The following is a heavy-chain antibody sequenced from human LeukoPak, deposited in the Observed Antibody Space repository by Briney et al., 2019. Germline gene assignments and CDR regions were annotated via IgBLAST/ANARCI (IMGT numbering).Heavy chain of an antibody. J-gene: IGHJ4*02. CDR3: ARDGGYYYDSSGQDY. CDR2: ISSSSSTI. V-gene: IGHV3-48*01. D-gene: IGHD3-22*01. CDR1: GFTFSSYS. Sequence: GGSLRLSCAASGFTFSSYSMNWVRQAPGKGLEWVSYISSSSSTIYYAGSVKGRFTISRDNAKNSLYLQMNSLRAEDTAVYYCARDGGYYYDSSGQDYWGQGTLVTVSS.